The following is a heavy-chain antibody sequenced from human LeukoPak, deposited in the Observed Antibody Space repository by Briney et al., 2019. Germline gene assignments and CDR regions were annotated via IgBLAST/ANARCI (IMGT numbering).Heavy chain of an antibody. J-gene: IGHJ5*02. CDR1: GVSISSGGYY. CDR3: ARSEVTIFDGIDP. Sequence: SETLSLTCTVSGVSISSGGYYWSWIRQHPGKGLEWIGYIYYSGSTYYNPSLKSRVTISVDTSKNQFSLKLSSVTAAGTAVYYCARSEVTIFDGIDPWGQGTLVTVSS. V-gene: IGHV4-31*03. D-gene: IGHD3-3*01. CDR2: IYYSGST.